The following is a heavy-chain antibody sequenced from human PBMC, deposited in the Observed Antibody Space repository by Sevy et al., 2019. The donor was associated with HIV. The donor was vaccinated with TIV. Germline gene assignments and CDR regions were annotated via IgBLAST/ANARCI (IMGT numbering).Heavy chain of an antibody. V-gene: IGHV3-15*01. CDR2: IKNKPDGGKT. J-gene: IGHJ5*02. CDR1: GFTFNNAW. Sequence: GGSLRLSCAASGFTFNNAWMSWVRQAPGKGLEWIGHIKNKPDGGKTDYAAPVKGTFTISRENSKNTLYLQMNSLKTEDTAVYYCCTEGNVLLAEGWGHWFDPWGQGTLVTVSS. D-gene: IGHD2-8*01. CDR3: CTEGNVLLAEGWGHWFDP.